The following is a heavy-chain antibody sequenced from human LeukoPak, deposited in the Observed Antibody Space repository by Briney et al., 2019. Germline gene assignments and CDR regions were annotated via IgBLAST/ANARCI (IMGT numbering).Heavy chain of an antibody. CDR2: LYFSGTT. J-gene: IGHJ4*02. CDR1: GFSISFYY. Sequence: SETLSLTSRVSGFSISFYYWNWIRQPPGNGLKWIGYLYFSGTTTSNPSLKSRVTILVERSKNQFSLEVNSVTAADTAVYFCARATSPGYFENWGEGKLGTVSS. CDR3: ARATSPGYFEN. V-gene: IGHV4-59*01.